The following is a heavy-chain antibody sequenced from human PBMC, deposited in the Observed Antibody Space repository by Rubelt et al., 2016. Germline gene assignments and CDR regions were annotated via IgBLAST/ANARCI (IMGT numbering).Heavy chain of an antibody. CDR1: GYSINNGYY. CDR2: FFHDGST. Sequence: QVQLQESGPGLVKPSETLSLTCTVSGYSINNGYYWGWIRQPPGKGLEWIASFFHDGSTKYNPSLKSRVTMSKDGSKDQFALNLSSVTAADTAVYYCARPTGASSASGSFVVWGQGTLVTVSS. CDR3: ARPTGASSASGSFVV. J-gene: IGHJ4*02. V-gene: IGHV4-38-2*02. D-gene: IGHD3-10*01.